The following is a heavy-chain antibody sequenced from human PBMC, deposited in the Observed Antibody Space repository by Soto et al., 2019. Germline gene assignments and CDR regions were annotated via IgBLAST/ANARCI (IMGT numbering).Heavy chain of an antibody. CDR3: ARALVTNYGVFDY. Sequence: QVQLVQSGAEVKKPGASVKVSCKTSGYTFTSHGIGWVRQAPGQGLEWMGWITYNGDTNYPQKLQGRVTMTTDTSSSTAYMELRSLRSADTAVYYCARALVTNYGVFDYWGQGTLVTVSS. D-gene: IGHD3-9*01. V-gene: IGHV1-18*01. CDR2: ITYNGDT. CDR1: GYTFTSHG. J-gene: IGHJ4*02.